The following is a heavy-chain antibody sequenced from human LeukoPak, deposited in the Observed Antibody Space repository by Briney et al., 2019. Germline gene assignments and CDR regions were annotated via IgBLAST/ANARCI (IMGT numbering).Heavy chain of an antibody. CDR2: VYYSGST. CDR3: VRHLARGTAGKTFDI. V-gene: IGHV4-59*08. Sequence: SETLSLTCTVSGDSINNYYWNWIRQPPGRGLDWIGYVYYSGSTNYNPSLRSRVTISVDTSKNQFSLKVTSVTAADTAVFYCVRHLARGTAGKTFDIWGQGTMVTVSS. CDR1: GDSINNYY. J-gene: IGHJ3*02. D-gene: IGHD6-19*01.